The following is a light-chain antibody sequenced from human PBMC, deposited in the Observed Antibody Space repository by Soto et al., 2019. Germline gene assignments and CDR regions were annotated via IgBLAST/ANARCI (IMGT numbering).Light chain of an antibody. CDR3: QQYNSYSSYT. CDR2: KAS. J-gene: IGKJ2*01. V-gene: IGKV1-5*03. Sequence: DIQMTQSPPTLSASVGDRVTITCRASQSISNWLAWYQQKPGKAPKLLIYKASSLESGVPSRFSGSGSGTEFTLTISSLQPDDFATYYCQQYNSYSSYTFGQGTKVDIK. CDR1: QSISNW.